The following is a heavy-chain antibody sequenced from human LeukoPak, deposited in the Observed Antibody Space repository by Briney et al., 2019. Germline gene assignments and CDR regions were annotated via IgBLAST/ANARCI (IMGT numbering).Heavy chain of an antibody. CDR3: ARGKAPRDAFDI. J-gene: IGHJ3*02. CDR1: GFTFSSNE. Sequence: GGSLRLSCAASGFTFSSNEMNWVRQAPGKGLEWVSYINSGGTIIYYADSVRGRFTISRDIAKNSLYLQMNSLRAEDTAVYYCARGKAPRDAFDIWGQGTMVTVSS. CDR2: INSGGTII. V-gene: IGHV3-48*03.